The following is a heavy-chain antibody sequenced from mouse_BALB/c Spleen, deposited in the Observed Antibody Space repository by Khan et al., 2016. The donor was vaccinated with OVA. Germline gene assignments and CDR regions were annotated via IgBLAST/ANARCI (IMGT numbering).Heavy chain of an antibody. CDR3: ARDAGRY. J-gene: IGHJ4*01. CDR1: GYTFPEYT. Sequence: EVMLVESGPELVKPGASVKISCKTSGYTFPEYTVHWVKQSPGKSLDWIGVINPKNGGTAYNQKFKGKATLTVDKSSRTAYMELRSLTSVDSAVYYGARDAGRYGGQGTSVTVAS. V-gene: IGHV1-18*01. CDR2: INPKNGGT. D-gene: IGHD3-3*01.